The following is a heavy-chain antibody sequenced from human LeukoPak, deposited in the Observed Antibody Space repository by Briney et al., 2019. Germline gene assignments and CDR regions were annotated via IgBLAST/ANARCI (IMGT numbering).Heavy chain of an antibody. D-gene: IGHD3-22*01. CDR3: ARVDSSGYYTYYYYMDV. V-gene: IGHV3-30*03. Sequence: GGSLRLSCAASGFTFSSYSMKWVRQAPGKGLEWVAVISYDGSNKYYADPVKGRFTISRDNSKNTLYLQMNSLRAEDTAVYYCARVDSSGYYTYYYYMDVWGKGTTVTVSS. CDR1: GFTFSSYS. CDR2: ISYDGSNK. J-gene: IGHJ6*03.